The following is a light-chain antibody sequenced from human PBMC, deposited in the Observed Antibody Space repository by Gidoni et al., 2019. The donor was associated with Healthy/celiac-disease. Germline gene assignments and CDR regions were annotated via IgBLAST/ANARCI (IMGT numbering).Light chain of an antibody. CDR3: QQYGSSRGT. J-gene: IGKJ4*01. V-gene: IGKV3-20*01. CDR2: GAS. Sequence: IVLPQSPGTLSLSPGERATLSCRARQSVSSSYLAWYQQKPGQAPRLLIYGASSRATGIPDRFSGSGSGTDFTLTISRLEPEDFAVYYCQQYGSSRGTFGGXTKVEIK. CDR1: QSVSSSY.